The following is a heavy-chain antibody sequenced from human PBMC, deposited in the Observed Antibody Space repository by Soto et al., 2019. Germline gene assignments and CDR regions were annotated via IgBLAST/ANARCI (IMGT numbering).Heavy chain of an antibody. CDR3: VRYLPRLRLAARPYNWFDP. CDR2: IYYSGST. CDR1: GGSISSYY. V-gene: IGHV4-59*01. J-gene: IGHJ5*02. D-gene: IGHD6-6*01. Sequence: SETLSLTCTVSGGSISSYYWSWIRQPPGKGLEWIGYIYYSGSTNYNPSLKSRVTISVDTSKNQFSLKLSSVTAADTAVYYCVRYLPRLRLAARPYNWFDPWGQGTLVTVSS.